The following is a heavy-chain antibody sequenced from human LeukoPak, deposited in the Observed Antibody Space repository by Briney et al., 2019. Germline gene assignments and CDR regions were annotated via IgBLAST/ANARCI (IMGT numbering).Heavy chain of an antibody. CDR2: MNPNSGNT. Sequence: GASVTVSCKASGYTFTSYDINWVRQATGQGLEWMGWMNPNSGNTGYAQKFQGRVTMTRNTSISTAYMELSSLRSEDTAVYYCARGNPSYYYYYYMDVWGKGTTVTVSS. V-gene: IGHV1-8*01. CDR3: ARGNPSYYYYYYMDV. J-gene: IGHJ6*03. CDR1: GYTFTSYD.